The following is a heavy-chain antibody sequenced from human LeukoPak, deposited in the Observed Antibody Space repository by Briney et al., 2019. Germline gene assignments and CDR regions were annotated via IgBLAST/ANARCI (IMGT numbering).Heavy chain of an antibody. CDR2: IWYDGSNK. CDR1: GFTFSNYG. V-gene: IGHV3-33*01. J-gene: IGHJ4*02. D-gene: IGHD2-2*01. Sequence: PGGSLRLSCAASGFTFSNYGMHWVRQAPGKGLEWVAVIWYDGSNKFYGDSVKGRFTISRDNSKNTLYLQMNSLRAEDTAVYYCARPQAGHQLPLDYWGQGTLVTVSS. CDR3: ARPQAGHQLPLDY.